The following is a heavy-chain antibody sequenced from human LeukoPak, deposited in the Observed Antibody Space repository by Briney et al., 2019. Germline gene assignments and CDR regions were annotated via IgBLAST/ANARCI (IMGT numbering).Heavy chain of an antibody. V-gene: IGHV4-59*08. D-gene: IGHD3-22*01. CDR3: ARTSYYYDSSGYYYYFDY. CDR2: IYYSGST. Sequence: PSETLSLTCTVSGGSISTYYWSWIRQPPGKGLEWIGYIYYSGSTNYSPSLKSRVTISVDTSKNQFSLKLSSVTAADTAVYYCARTSYYYDSSGYYYYFDYWGQGTLVTVSS. CDR1: GGSISTYY. J-gene: IGHJ4*02.